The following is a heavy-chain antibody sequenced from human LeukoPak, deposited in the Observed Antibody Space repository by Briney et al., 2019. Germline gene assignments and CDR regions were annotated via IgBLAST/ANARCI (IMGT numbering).Heavy chain of an antibody. CDR2: IRYDGSNK. CDR1: GFTFSSYA. D-gene: IGHD3-22*01. CDR3: AKPKRYDSSGYYSAAYYYYYYMDV. Sequence: GGSLRLSCAASGFTFSSYAMHWVRQAPGKGLEWVAFIRYDGSNKYYADSVKGRFTISRDNSKNTLYLQMNSLRAEDTAVYYCAKPKRYDSSGYYSAAYYYYYYMDVWGKGTTVTISS. V-gene: IGHV3-30*02. J-gene: IGHJ6*03.